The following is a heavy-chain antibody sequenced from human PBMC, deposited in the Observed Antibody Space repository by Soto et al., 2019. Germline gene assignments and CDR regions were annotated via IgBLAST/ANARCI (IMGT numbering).Heavy chain of an antibody. V-gene: IGHV4-34*01. D-gene: IGHD3-10*01. J-gene: IGHJ4*02. CDR1: GGAFSGDY. CDR2: INHSGST. CDR3: ARGVVRGEVDY. Sequence: PSETLSLTGAVYGGAFSGDYWSWIRQPPGKGLEWIGEINHSGSTNYNPSLKSRVTISVGTSKNQFSLKLSSVTAADTAVYYCARGVVRGEVDYWGQGTLVTVSS.